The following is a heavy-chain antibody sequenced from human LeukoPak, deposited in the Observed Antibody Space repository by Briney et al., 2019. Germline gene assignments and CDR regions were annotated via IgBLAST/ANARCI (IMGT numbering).Heavy chain of an antibody. CDR1: GGSISSGSYY. J-gene: IGHJ4*02. D-gene: IGHD6-19*01. V-gene: IGHV4-61*02. CDR3: ARDPQWLDGNDY. CDR2: IYTSGST. Sequence: PSETLSLTCTVSGGSISSGSYYWSWIRQPAGKGLEWIGRIYTSGSTNYNPSLKSRVTISVDTSKNQFSLKLSSVTAADTAVYYCARDPQWLDGNDYWGQGTPVTVSS.